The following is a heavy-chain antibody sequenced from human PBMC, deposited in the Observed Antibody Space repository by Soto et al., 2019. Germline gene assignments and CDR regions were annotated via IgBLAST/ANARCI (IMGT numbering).Heavy chain of an antibody. D-gene: IGHD5-12*01. CDR2: IKVDSGYT. CDR3: ANSYDSGFDP. CDR1: GYPFIKYG. J-gene: IGHJ5*02. Sequence: QLQLVQSAAEVKKPGASVRVSCKASGYPFIKYGISWIRQAPEQGLEWMEWIKVDSGYTNYAQKFQGRVTMTTDTSSDTAFMELRSLRSDDTAVYYCANSYDSGFDPWGQGTLVSVSS. V-gene: IGHV1-18*04.